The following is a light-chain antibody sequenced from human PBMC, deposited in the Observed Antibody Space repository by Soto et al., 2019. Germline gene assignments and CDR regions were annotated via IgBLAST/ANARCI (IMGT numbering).Light chain of an antibody. V-gene: IGLV2-8*01. CDR3: CSYAGGASVV. J-gene: IGLJ2*01. Sequence: QSALTQPPSASGSPGQSVTISCTGTSSDVGGYKYVSWYQQHPGKAPKLIIYEDIERPSGVSDRFSGSKSGNTASLTISGLQTEDEADYYCCSYAGGASVVFGGGTKLTVL. CDR2: EDI. CDR1: SSDVGGYKY.